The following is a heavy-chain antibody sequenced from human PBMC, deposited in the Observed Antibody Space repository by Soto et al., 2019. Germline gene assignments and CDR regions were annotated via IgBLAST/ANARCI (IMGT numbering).Heavy chain of an antibody. Sequence: GGSLRLSCAASGFTFSNAWMSWVRQAPGKGLEWVGRIKSKTDGGTTDYAAPVKGRFTISRDDSKNTLYLQMNSLKTEDTAVYYCTTVPVYYYYYMDVWGKGTTVTVSS. CDR2: IKSKTDGGTT. J-gene: IGHJ6*03. CDR3: TTVPVYYYYYMDV. V-gene: IGHV3-15*01. CDR1: GFTFSNAW. D-gene: IGHD2-2*01.